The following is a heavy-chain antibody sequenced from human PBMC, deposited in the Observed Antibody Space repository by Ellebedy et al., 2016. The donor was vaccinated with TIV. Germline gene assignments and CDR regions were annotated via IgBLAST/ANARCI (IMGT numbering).Heavy chain of an antibody. J-gene: IGHJ3*02. Sequence: AASVKVSCKASGGTFSSYAISWVRQAPGQGLEWMGRIIPILGIANYAQKFQGRVTITADKSASTAYMELSSLRSEDTAVYYCARDPRLDGDIWGQGTMVTVSS. CDR1: GGTFSSYA. CDR3: ARDPRLDGDI. V-gene: IGHV1-69*04. CDR2: IIPILGIA. D-gene: IGHD2-2*03.